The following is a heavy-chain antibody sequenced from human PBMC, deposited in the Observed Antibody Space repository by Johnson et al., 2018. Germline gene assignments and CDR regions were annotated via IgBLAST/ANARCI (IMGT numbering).Heavy chain of an antibody. J-gene: IGHJ6*02. CDR2: INHGGSI. V-gene: IGHV4-34*01. D-gene: IGHD6-13*01. CDR3: ARVSITAPGTGLYYYGMDV. Sequence: QVQLQQWGAGLLKPSETLSLTCAVYGGSFSAYYWRWIRQTPGKGLEWIGEINHGGSINSNPSLQRRAPMSVDTSKKHFSRKLRSVSAADTAVYYRARVSITAPGTGLYYYGMDVWGQGTTVTVS. CDR1: GGSFSAYY.